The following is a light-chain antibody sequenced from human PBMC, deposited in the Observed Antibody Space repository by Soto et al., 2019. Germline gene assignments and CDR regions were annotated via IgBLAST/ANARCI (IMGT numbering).Light chain of an antibody. CDR1: TSDVGAYKY. CDR2: EVS. Sequence: QSALIQPPSASGSPGQSVTISCPGTTSDVGAYKYVSWYQQYPGKAPKLMIYEVSKRPSGVPDRFSGSKSGNTASLTVSGLQAEDEADYYCTSYVGSNIWVFGGGTKLTVL. J-gene: IGLJ3*02. CDR3: TSYVGSNIWV. V-gene: IGLV2-8*01.